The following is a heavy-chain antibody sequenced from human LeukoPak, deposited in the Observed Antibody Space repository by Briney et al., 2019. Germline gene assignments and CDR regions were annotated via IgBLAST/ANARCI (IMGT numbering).Heavy chain of an antibody. CDR2: ISSSDSTI. J-gene: IGHJ4*02. CDR1: GFTFSDYY. CDR3: ARDRVVGAEKYFDY. Sequence: VGSLRLSCAASGFTFSDYYMSWIRQAPGQGLEWVSYISSSDSTIYYADSVKGRFTISRDNAKNSLYLQMNSLRAEDTAVYYCARDRVVGAEKYFDYWGQGTLVTVSS. V-gene: IGHV3-11*04. D-gene: IGHD1-26*01.